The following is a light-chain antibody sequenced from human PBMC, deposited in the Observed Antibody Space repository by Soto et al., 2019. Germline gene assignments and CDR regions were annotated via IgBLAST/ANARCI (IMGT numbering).Light chain of an antibody. CDR1: QAIRND. Sequence: AIPMTQSPSSLSASVGDTVTFTCRASQAIRNDLGWFQQRPGKPPKLLIYGISILQTGVPSRFSGSGSGTDFPLTISGLQPEDFATYYCLHDALFPYSFGQGTRLEI. CDR2: GIS. V-gene: IGKV1-6*01. J-gene: IGKJ2*03. CDR3: LHDALFPYS.